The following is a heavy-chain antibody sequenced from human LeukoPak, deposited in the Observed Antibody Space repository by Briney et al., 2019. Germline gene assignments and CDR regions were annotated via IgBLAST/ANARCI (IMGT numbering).Heavy chain of an antibody. D-gene: IGHD5-12*01. CDR1: GFTFSSYW. CDR2: INSDGSST. Sequence: GGSLRLSCAASGFTFSSYWMHWVRQAPGKGLVWVSRINSDGSSTSYADSVKGRFTISRDNAKNTLYLQMNSLRAEDTAVYYCANNGLRSGYDWGLDYWGQGTLVTVSS. J-gene: IGHJ4*02. CDR3: ANNGLRSGYDWGLDY. V-gene: IGHV3-74*01.